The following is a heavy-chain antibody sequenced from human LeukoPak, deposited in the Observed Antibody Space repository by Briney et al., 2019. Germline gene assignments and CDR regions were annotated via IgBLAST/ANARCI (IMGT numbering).Heavy chain of an antibody. CDR2: ISSSSSYI. Sequence: GGSLRLSCAASGFTFSSYSMNWVRQAPGKGLEWVSSISSSSSYIYYADSVKGRFTISRDDSKNTLYLQMNSLRAEDTAVYFCVRGGYSSSWNRYFDFWGQGTLVTVSS. CDR1: GFTFSSYS. CDR3: VRGGYSSSWNRYFDF. V-gene: IGHV3-21*01. J-gene: IGHJ4*02. D-gene: IGHD6-13*01.